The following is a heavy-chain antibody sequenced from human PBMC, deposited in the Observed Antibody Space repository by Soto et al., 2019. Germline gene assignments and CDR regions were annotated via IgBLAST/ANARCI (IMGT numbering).Heavy chain of an antibody. Sequence: QVQLVQSGAEVKKPGASVKVSCKASGYTFTHCYIHWVRQAPGQGLEWMGIINPNGGSTTYAQKFRAGFTMTRDTSTSTVYMELSSLRSEDSAVYYCATSVNSAMAFDYWGQGTLVTVSS. D-gene: IGHD5-18*01. CDR2: INPNGGST. V-gene: IGHV1-46*01. CDR1: GYTFTHCY. J-gene: IGHJ4*02. CDR3: ATSVNSAMAFDY.